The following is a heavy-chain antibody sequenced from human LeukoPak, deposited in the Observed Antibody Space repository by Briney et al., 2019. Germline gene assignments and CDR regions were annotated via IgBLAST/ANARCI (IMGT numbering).Heavy chain of an antibody. D-gene: IGHD3-10*01. Sequence: ASVKLSCKASGDAVNSHTINWVRQAPGQGLGWVCTSIPSFGIPSYAQKFKGRVTISADTSTTTAFMDLTSLRSEDTAVYYCARDFWGTMVRAASMDVWGQGTTVTVSS. J-gene: IGHJ6*02. CDR3: ARDFWGTMVRAASMDV. V-gene: IGHV1-69*02. CDR1: GDAVNSHT. CDR2: SIPSFGIP.